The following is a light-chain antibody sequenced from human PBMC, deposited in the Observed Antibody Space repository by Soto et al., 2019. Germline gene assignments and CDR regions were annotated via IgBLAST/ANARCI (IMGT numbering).Light chain of an antibody. CDR2: ATS. J-gene: IGKJ1*01. CDR3: QQYNNWPPWT. Sequence: EVLMTQSPATLSVSPGGRATLSCRASQSVSTNLAWYQQRPGQAPRLLIYATSSRATGVPDRFSGSGSGTDFTLTISSLRSEDFAVYYCQQYNNWPPWTFGQGTKVDI. CDR1: QSVSTN. V-gene: IGKV3D-15*01.